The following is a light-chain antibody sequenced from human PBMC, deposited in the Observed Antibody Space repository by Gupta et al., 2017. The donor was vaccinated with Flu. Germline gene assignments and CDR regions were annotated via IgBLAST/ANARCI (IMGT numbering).Light chain of an antibody. J-gene: IGKJ4*01. CDR3: QESYSSPPLT. CDR2: DAS. CDR1: QSISRY. V-gene: IGKV1-39*01. Sequence: IQMTQSPSSLSASVGDTVIITCRASQSISRYLNWYQHKPGKAPKLLIYDASILQSGVPSRFSGSGSGTDFTLTISFLQPEDFATYYCQESYSSPPLTFGGGTNVDI.